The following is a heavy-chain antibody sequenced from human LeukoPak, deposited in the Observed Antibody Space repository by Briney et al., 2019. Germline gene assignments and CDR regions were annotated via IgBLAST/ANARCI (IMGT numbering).Heavy chain of an antibody. CDR2: IRYDGNNK. CDR3: AKDRYCSGGNCYFPYYYYMDV. Sequence: GGSLRLSCAASGFTFSSYGMHWVRQAPGKGLEWVAFIRYDGNNKYYADSVKGRFTISRDNSENTLYLQMNSLRAEDTAVYYCAKDRYCSGGNCYFPYYYYMDVWGKGTTVTVSS. V-gene: IGHV3-30*02. J-gene: IGHJ6*03. D-gene: IGHD2-15*01. CDR1: GFTFSSYG.